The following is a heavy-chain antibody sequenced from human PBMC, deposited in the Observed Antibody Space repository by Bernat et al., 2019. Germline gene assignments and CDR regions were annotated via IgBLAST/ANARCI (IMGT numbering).Heavy chain of an antibody. CDR1: GFTFSNAW. J-gene: IGHJ6*02. V-gene: IGHV3-15*07. CDR2: IKSKTDGGTT. Sequence: EVQLVESGGGLVKPGGSLRLSCAASGFTFSNAWMNWVRQAPGKGLEWVGRIKSKTDGGTTDYAAPVKGRFTISIDDSKHTLYLQMSSQRGEDTAVYYCVRANAIDVWGQGTTVTVSS. CDR3: VRANAIDV.